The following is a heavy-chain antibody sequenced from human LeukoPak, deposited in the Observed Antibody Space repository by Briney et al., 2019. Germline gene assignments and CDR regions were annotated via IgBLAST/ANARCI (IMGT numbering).Heavy chain of an antibody. CDR1: GYTFTSYG. CDR3: ARDLRGYDILTGYYRKNWFDP. V-gene: IGHV1-18*01. CDR2: ISAYNGNT. J-gene: IGHJ5*02. D-gene: IGHD3-9*01. Sequence: ASVKVSCKASGYTFTSYGISWVGQAPGQGLEWMGWISAYNGNTNYAQKLQGRVTMTTDTSTSTAYMELRSLRSDDTAVYYCARDLRGYDILTGYYRKNWFDPWGQGTLVTVSS.